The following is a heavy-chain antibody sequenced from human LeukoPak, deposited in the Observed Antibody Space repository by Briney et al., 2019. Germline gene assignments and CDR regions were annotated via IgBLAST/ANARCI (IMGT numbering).Heavy chain of an antibody. CDR2: ISGSGGST. J-gene: IGHJ4*02. CDR3: AKDSVVVTAIAESY. V-gene: IGHV3-23*01. CDR1: GFTFSSYA. D-gene: IGHD2-21*02. Sequence: GGSLRLSCAASGFTFSSYAMSWVRQAPGKGLEWVSAISGSGGSTYYADSVKGRFTISRDNSKNTLYLQMNSLRAEDTAVYYCAKDSVVVTAIAESYWGQGTLVTVSS.